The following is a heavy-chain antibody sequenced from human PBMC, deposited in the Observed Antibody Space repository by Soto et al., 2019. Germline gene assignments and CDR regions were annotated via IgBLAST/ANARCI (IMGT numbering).Heavy chain of an antibody. CDR2: ISSSGSYI. J-gene: IGHJ4*02. V-gene: IGHV3-21*06. D-gene: IGHD3-16*01. CDR3: ATDLAPLYYFDY. Sequence: EVQLVESGGGLVKPGGSLRLSCATSGITFSSYSMNWVRQAPGKGLEWVSCISSSGSYIYYADSVKGRFTISRDYSKNSLYLQMNRLRVEDTAVYYCATDLAPLYYFDYWGQGVLVTVSS. CDR1: GITFSSYS.